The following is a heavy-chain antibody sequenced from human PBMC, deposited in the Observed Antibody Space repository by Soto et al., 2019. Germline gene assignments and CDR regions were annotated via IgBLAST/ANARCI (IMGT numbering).Heavy chain of an antibody. Sequence: QITLKESGPTLVKPTQTLTLTCTFSGFSLSTSGVGVAWIRQPPGTPLEGLALMYWDDDKRYRPSRESRLTITMATSKNQAVLTMTNMDSVDTATYYCAYLPCSGGSCYWFSFSGMDVWGQGTTVTVSS. CDR2: MYWDDDK. CDR1: GFSLSTSGVG. CDR3: AYLPCSGGSCYWFSFSGMDV. V-gene: IGHV2-5*02. D-gene: IGHD2-15*01. J-gene: IGHJ6*02.